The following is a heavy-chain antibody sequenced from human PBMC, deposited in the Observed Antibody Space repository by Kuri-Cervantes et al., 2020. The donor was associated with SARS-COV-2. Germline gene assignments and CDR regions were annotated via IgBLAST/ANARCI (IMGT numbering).Heavy chain of an antibody. J-gene: IGHJ6*03. CDR1: GGSISIGDYY. V-gene: IGHV4-30-4*08. Sequence: SETLSLTCIVSGGSISIGDYYWSWIRQPPGKGLEWIGYIYYSGSTYYNPSLKSRVTISVYTSKNQFSLKLSSVTAADTAVYYCASTLAGITGTYMDVWGKGTTVTVSS. CDR3: ASTLAGITGTYMDV. CDR2: IYYSGST. D-gene: IGHD1-7*01.